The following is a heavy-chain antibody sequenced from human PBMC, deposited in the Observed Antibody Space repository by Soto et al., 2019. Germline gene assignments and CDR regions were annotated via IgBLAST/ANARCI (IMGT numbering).Heavy chain of an antibody. CDR1: GFTVSSNY. J-gene: IGHJ4*02. CDR2: IYSGGST. D-gene: IGHD4-17*01. CDR3: ARDLPPDTTVTTDY. Sequence: GGSLRLSCAASGFTVSSNYMSWVRQAPGKGLEWVSVIYSGGSTYYADSVKGRFTISRHNSKNTLYLQMNSLRAEDTAVYYCARDLPPDTTVTTDYWGQGTLVTVSS. V-gene: IGHV3-53*04.